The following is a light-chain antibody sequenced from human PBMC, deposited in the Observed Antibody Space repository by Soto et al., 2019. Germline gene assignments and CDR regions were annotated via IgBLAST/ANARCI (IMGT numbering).Light chain of an antibody. J-gene: IGLJ1*01. CDR1: SSDIGYYNY. V-gene: IGLV2-8*01. CDR3: SSYAGSKSPFV. Sequence: QSVLTQPPSASGSPGQSVTISCTGTSSDIGYYNYVSWYQQHPGKAPKLMIYEVSERTSGVPDRFSGSKSGNTASLTVSGLQAEDEADYYCSSYAGSKSPFVFGSGTKVTVL. CDR2: EVS.